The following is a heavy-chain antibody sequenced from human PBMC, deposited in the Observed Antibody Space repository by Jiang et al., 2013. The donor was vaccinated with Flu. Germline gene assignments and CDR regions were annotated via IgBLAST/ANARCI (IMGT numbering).Heavy chain of an antibody. V-gene: IGHV3-21*01. D-gene: IGHD6-13*01. J-gene: IGHJ3*02. CDR2: ISSSSSYI. CDR1: GFTFSSYS. CDR3: ARVGEQQLVPDAFDI. Sequence: QLLESGGGLVKPGGSLRLSCAASGFTFSSYSMNWVRQAPGKGLEWVSSISSSSSYIYYADSVKGRFTISRDNAKNSLYLQMNSLRAEDTAVYYCARVGEQQLVPDAFDIWGQGTMVTVSS.